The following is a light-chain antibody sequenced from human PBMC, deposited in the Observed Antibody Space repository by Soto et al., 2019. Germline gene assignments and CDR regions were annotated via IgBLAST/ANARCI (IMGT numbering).Light chain of an antibody. J-gene: IGLJ1*01. CDR3: SSYAGTLYV. Sequence: QSVLTQPASVSGSPGQSITISCTGTDSNIGRFDFVSWYQQHPDKAPKLLIYEVRKRPSGVSDRFSASKSGNTASLTISGLQAEDECDYYCSSYAGTLYVFGTGTKVTVL. CDR2: EVR. CDR1: DSNIGRFDF. V-gene: IGLV2-14*01.